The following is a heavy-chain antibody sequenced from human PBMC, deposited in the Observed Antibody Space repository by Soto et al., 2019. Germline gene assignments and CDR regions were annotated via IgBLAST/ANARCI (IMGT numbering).Heavy chain of an antibody. Sequence: PGGSLRLSCAASGFTFSSYAMSWVRQAPGKGLEWVSAISGSGGSTYYADSVKGRFTISRDNSKNTLYLQMNSLGAEDTAVYYCAKALTSIAARRPWFDPWGQGTLVTV. J-gene: IGHJ5*02. V-gene: IGHV3-23*01. CDR1: GFTFSSYA. D-gene: IGHD6-6*01. CDR3: AKALTSIAARRPWFDP. CDR2: ISGSGGST.